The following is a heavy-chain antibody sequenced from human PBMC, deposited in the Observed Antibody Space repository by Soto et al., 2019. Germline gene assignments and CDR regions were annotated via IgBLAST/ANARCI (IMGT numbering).Heavy chain of an antibody. Sequence: SETLSLTCAVSGGSISSSNWWSWVRQPPGKGLEWIGEIYHSGSTNYNPSLKSRVTISVDTSKNQFSLKLSSVTAADTAVYYCARDLRHYDYVWGSYRYTYGMDVWGQGTTVTVSS. CDR3: ARDLRHYDYVWGSYRYTYGMDV. CDR2: IYHSGST. J-gene: IGHJ6*02. D-gene: IGHD3-16*02. V-gene: IGHV4-4*02. CDR1: GGSISSSNW.